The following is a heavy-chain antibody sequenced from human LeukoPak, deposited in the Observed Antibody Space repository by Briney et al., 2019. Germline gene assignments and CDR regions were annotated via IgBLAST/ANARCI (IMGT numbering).Heavy chain of an antibody. CDR3: ARAQISIISSGQYLDV. CDR2: ISNDGTNE. J-gene: IGHJ3*01. D-gene: IGHD3-9*01. CDR1: GFTFSSYS. V-gene: IGHV3-30*03. Sequence: GSLRLSCAASGFTFSSYSMNWVRRAPGKGLEWVAVISNDGTNEYDADFVKGRFSMSRDNSKNTVFLDMNNLRTEDTAVYYCARAQISIISSGQYLDVWGQGTLVTVSS.